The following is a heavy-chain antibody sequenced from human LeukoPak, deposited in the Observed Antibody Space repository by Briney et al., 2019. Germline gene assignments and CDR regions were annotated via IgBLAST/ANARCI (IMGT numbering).Heavy chain of an antibody. J-gene: IGHJ4*02. Sequence: GGSLRLSCAASEFSVGSNYMTWVRRAPGKGLEWVSSISSSSSYIYYADSVKGRFTISRDNAKNSLYLQMNSLRAEDTAVYYCARGIWFGELGDYWGQGTLVTVSS. CDR1: EFSVGSNY. D-gene: IGHD3-10*01. V-gene: IGHV3-21*01. CDR3: ARGIWFGELGDY. CDR2: ISSSSSYI.